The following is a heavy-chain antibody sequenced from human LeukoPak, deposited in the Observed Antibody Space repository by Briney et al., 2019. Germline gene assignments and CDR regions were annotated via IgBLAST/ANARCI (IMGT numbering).Heavy chain of an antibody. CDR1: GYTFTDYY. J-gene: IGHJ4*02. Sequence: ASVKVSCKTSGYTFTDYYIHWERQAPGQGLEWIGWINPNSGETNSAQKFQGRVTMTGDTSISTAYMELRRVTSDDTAVYYCARDRDYSNTERGFDYWGQGTLVTVSS. D-gene: IGHD4-11*01. CDR2: INPNSGET. V-gene: IGHV1-2*02. CDR3: ARDRDYSNTERGFDY.